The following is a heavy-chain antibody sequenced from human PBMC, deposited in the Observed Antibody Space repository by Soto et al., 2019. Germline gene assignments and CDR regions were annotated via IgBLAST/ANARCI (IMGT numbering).Heavy chain of an antibody. D-gene: IGHD6-13*01. V-gene: IGHV3-66*01. CDR3: ARWPAAAGRGLFDY. CDR1: GFTVSSNY. Sequence: EVQLVESGGGLVQPGGSLRLSCAASGFTVSSNYMSWVRQAPGKGLAWVSVIYSGGSTYYADSVKGRFTISRDNSKNTLYLQMNSRRAEDTAVYYCARWPAAAGRGLFDYWGQGTLVTVSS. J-gene: IGHJ4*02. CDR2: IYSGGST.